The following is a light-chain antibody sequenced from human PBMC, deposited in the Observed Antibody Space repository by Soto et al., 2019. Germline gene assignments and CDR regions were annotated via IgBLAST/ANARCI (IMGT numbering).Light chain of an antibody. CDR1: QSISSW. CDR3: QQYSSYWT. V-gene: IGKV1-5*01. Sequence: DIQMTQSPSTLSASLGDTVTLTCRASQSISSWLAWYQQKPGKAPKLLIYDASTLESGVPSRFSGSESGTEFTLTISSLQPDDFATYYCQQYSSYWTFGQGTKVDVK. J-gene: IGKJ1*01. CDR2: DAS.